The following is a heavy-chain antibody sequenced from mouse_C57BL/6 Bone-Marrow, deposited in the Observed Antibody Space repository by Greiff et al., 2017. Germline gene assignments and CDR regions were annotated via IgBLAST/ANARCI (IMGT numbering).Heavy chain of an antibody. J-gene: IGHJ2*01. CDR1: GFTFSSYA. CDR2: ISDGGSYT. CDR3: ARGLLRDY. D-gene: IGHD1-2*01. V-gene: IGHV5-4*01. Sequence: EVQRVESGGGLVKPGGSLKLSCAASGFTFSSYAMSWVRQTPEKRLEWVATISDGGSYTYYPDNVKGRFTISRDNAKNNLYLQMSHLKSEDTAMYYCARGLLRDYWGQGTTLTVSS.